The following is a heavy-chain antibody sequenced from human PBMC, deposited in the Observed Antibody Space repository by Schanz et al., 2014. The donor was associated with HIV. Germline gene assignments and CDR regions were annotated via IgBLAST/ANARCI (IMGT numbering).Heavy chain of an antibody. V-gene: IGHV3-9*01. Sequence: EVQLVESGGGLVQPGKSLRLSCTVSGFTFDDYPMHWVRQAPGKGLEWVSGIGWSAGTLDYAGSVKGRFTISRDNARNSLYLQMNSLRVEDTALYYCAKALARRNSPIGGWAFGSDSWGQGTLVTVSS. J-gene: IGHJ4*02. CDR2: IGWSAGTL. D-gene: IGHD3-10*01. CDR1: GFTFDDYP. CDR3: AKALARRNSPIGGWAFGSDS.